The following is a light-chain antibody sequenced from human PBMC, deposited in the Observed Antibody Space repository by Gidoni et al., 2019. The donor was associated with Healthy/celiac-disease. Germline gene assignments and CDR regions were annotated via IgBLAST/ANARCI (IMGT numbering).Light chain of an antibody. CDR1: SSDVGSYTR. CDR3: CSYAGSSTL. CDR2: EGS. V-gene: IGLV2-23*01. Sequence: QSALTQPASVSGSPVQSITISCTGTSSDVGSYTRVSWYQQHPGKAPKLMIYEGSKRPSGVSNRFSGSKSGNTASLTIYGIQAEDEADYYCCSYAGSSTLFGGGTKLTVL. J-gene: IGLJ2*01.